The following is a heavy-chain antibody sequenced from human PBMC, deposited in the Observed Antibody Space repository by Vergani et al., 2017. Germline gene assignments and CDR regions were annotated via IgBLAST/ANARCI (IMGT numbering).Heavy chain of an antibody. V-gene: IGHV1-18*01. J-gene: IGHJ4*02. CDR2: ISAYNGNT. CDR3: ARAPPYDSSGYYTFDY. D-gene: IGHD3-22*01. CDR1: GYTFTSYG. Sequence: QVQLVQSGAEVKKPGASVKVSCKASGYTFTSYGISWVRQAPGQGLEWMGWISAYNGNTNYAQKLQGRVTMNTDTSTSTAYMELRSLRSDDTAVYYCARAPPYDSSGYYTFDYWGQGTLVTVSS.